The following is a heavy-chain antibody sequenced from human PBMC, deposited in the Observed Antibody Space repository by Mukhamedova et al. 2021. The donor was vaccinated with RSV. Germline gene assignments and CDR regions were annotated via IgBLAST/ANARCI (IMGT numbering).Heavy chain of an antibody. CDR2: INPSSGDT. CDR1: GYTITDSH. Sequence: KASGYTITDSHIHWFRQAPGQGFEWMGWINPSSGDTNYAQKFQGRVTLPRDTSSSTAYMVLDRLKDDDTAIYYCARGRGMGSDYWG. V-gene: IGHV1-2*02. CDR3: ARGRGMGSDY. J-gene: IGHJ4*01. D-gene: IGHD3-10*01.